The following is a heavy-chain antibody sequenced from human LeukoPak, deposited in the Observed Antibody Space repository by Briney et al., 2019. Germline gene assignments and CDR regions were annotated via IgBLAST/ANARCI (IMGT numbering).Heavy chain of an antibody. J-gene: IGHJ5*02. Sequence: PSETLSLTCTVSGGSISTSDYYWGWIRQPPGKGLEWIASIHYSGGTYFNPSLKSRVTISVDTSRNEFSLKVTSVTAADTAVYYCPRSCGSTSCGDGDWFDPWGQGTLVTVSS. CDR3: PRSCGSTSCGDGDWFDP. D-gene: IGHD2-2*01. CDR2: IHYSGGT. V-gene: IGHV4-39*01. CDR1: GGSISTSDYY.